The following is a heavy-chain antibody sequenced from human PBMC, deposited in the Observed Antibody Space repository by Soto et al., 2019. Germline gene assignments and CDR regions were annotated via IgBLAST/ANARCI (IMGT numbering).Heavy chain of an antibody. V-gene: IGHV4-4*02. Sequence: QVQLQQSGPGLVKPSGTLSLTCAVSGGSVNSPNCWNWDRQPPEKGLEWIGEVHHSGTSNYSPSRKTRLTLSVNKSNNEVSMNLRSVTAADTAIYYCGRANTSGSPIDSWGQGILVTVSS. CDR1: GGSVNSPNC. CDR3: GRANTSGSPIDS. J-gene: IGHJ4*02. CDR2: VHHSGTS. D-gene: IGHD6-19*01.